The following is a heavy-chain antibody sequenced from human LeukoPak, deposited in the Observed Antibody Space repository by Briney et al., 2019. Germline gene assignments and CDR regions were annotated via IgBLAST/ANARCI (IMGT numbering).Heavy chain of an antibody. CDR3: AREDPTQLVSL. CDR2: INHSGST. J-gene: IGHJ4*02. CDR1: GGSFSGYY. D-gene: IGHD6-13*01. Sequence: PSETLSLTCAVYGGSFSGYYWSWIRQPPGKGLEWIGDINHSGSTNYNPSLKSRVTISVDTSKNQFSLKLSSVTAADTAVYYCAREDPTQLVSLWGQGTLVTVSS. V-gene: IGHV4-34*01.